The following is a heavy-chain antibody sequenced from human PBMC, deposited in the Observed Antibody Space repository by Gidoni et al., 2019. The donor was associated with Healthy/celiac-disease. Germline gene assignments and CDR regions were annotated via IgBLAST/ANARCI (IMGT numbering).Heavy chain of an antibody. CDR3: ARGTAPGAFDI. Sequence: GYADSVKGRFTISRDNAKNSLYLQMNSLRAEDTALYHCARGTAPGAFDIWGQGTMVTVSS. V-gene: IGHV3-20*01. D-gene: IGHD5-18*01. J-gene: IGHJ3*02.